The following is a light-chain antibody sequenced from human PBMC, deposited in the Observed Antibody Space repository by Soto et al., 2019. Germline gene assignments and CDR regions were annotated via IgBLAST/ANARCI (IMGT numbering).Light chain of an antibody. Sequence: QSALTQSASVSGSPGQSITISCTGPSSDIGGYNYVSWYQQHPDKAPKLMIFEVSNRPSGVSNCFSGSKSGNTASLTISGLLPEDEADYYCSSYTTSSTVAFGGGTKLTVL. CDR3: SSYTTSSTVA. CDR1: SSDIGGYNY. J-gene: IGLJ2*01. CDR2: EVS. V-gene: IGLV2-14*01.